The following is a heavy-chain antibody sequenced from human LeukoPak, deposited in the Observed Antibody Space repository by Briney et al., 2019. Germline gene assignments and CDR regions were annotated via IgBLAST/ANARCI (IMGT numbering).Heavy chain of an antibody. V-gene: IGHV3-23*01. J-gene: IGHJ4*02. CDR2: INSAGSA. D-gene: IGHD4-17*01. CDR3: AKDQNTVATAPFDY. Sequence: GGSLRLSCAASGFTFSSYAMSWVRQAPGKGLEWVSAINSAGSAYYGDSVRGRFTISRDNSKNVLYLQMNSLRAEDTALYYCAKDQNTVATAPFDYWGQGTLVTVSS. CDR1: GFTFSSYA.